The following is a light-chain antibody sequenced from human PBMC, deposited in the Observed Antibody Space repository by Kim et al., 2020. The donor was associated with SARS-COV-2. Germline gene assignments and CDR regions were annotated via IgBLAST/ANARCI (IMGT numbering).Light chain of an antibody. CDR3: QQYNVWPFT. CDR1: QGVSSN. J-gene: IGKJ3*01. V-gene: IGKV3-15*01. CDR2: GAS. Sequence: VSPGDTATLSCRASQGVSSNLAWYQQKPGQAPRLLIHGASTRATGIRARFSGSGSGTEYTLTISRLQSEDFAVYYCQQYNVWPFTFGPGTKVDIK.